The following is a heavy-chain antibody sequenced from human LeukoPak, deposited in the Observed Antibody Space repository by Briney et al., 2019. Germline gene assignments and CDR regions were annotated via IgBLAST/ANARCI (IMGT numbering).Heavy chain of an antibody. CDR3: ARGGCQSCYNY. V-gene: IGHV1-8*03. CDR1: GYTFNNYD. J-gene: IGHJ4*02. CDR2: LNPDSGNT. Sequence: GASVKVSCKTSGYTFNNYDINWVRQATGEGPEWMGWLNPDSGNTGYAQKFQGRVTLTRDTSINTAYMELNNLKSEDTAVYYCARGGCQSCYNYWGQGTLVTVSS. D-gene: IGHD2-15*01.